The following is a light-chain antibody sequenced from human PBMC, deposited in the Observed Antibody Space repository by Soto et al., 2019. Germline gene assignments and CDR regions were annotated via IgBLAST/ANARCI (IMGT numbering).Light chain of an antibody. V-gene: IGKV3-20*01. CDR2: GAS. CDR1: QSVSSSY. CDR3: HQYGSSHLS. J-gene: IGKJ4*01. Sequence: EIVLTQSPGTLPLSPGERATLSCRASQSVSSSYLALSQQNPGPAPRPLIYGASSRATGIPAKFSGSGSGTDFTLTIRRLEPEDFAVYYCHQYGSSHLSFDVGTNVEIK.